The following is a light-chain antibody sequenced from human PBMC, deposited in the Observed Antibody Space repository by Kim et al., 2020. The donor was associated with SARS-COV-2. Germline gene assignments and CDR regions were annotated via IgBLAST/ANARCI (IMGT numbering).Light chain of an antibody. CDR3: SSYTSSSTV. Sequence: QSALTQPASVSGSPGQSITISCTGTSSDVGGYNYVSWYQQHPGKAPKLMIYDVSKRPSGVSNRSSGSKSGNTASLTISGLQAEDEADYYCSSYTSSSTVFGTGTKVTVL. J-gene: IGLJ1*01. V-gene: IGLV2-14*01. CDR1: SSDVGGYNY. CDR2: DVS.